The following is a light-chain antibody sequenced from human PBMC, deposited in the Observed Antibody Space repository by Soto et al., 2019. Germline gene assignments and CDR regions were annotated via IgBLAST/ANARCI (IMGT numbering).Light chain of an antibody. Sequence: QSVLTQPASVSGSPGQSITISCTGTSSDVGGYNYVSWYQQHPGKAPKLMIYDVSNRPSGVSNRFSGSXXXNTASLXISGLQAEDEADYYCSSYTSSSTLVFGGGTKVTVL. CDR2: DVS. V-gene: IGLV2-14*01. CDR1: SSDVGGYNY. J-gene: IGLJ3*02. CDR3: SSYTSSSTLV.